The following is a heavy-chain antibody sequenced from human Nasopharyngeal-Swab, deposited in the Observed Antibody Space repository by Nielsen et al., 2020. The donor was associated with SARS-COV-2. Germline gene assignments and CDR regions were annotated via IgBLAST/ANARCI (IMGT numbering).Heavy chain of an antibody. CDR3: AKDWYCSSTSCYTESYYYYYYMDV. J-gene: IGHJ6*03. Sequence: GGSLRLSCAASGFTFSSYSMNWVRQAPGKGLEWVSSISSSSSYIYYADSVKGRFTISRDNAKNSLYLQMNSLRTEDTALYYCAKDWYCSSTSCYTESYYYYYYMDVWGKGTTVTVSS. CDR2: ISSSSSYI. D-gene: IGHD2-2*02. V-gene: IGHV3-21*04. CDR1: GFTFSSYS.